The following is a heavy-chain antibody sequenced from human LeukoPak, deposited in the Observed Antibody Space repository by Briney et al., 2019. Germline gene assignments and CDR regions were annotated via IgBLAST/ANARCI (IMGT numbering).Heavy chain of an antibody. V-gene: IGHV3-23*01. J-gene: IGHJ5*02. D-gene: IGHD6-13*01. CDR3: AKDADSSSWYNWFDH. Sequence: GGSLRLSCAASGFTFSSYAMSWVRQAPGKGLEWVSAITGSGGSTCYADSVKGRFTISRDNSKNTLFLQMNSLRAEDTAVYYCAKDADSSSWYNWFDHWGRGTLVTVSS. CDR2: ITGSGGST. CDR1: GFTFSSYA.